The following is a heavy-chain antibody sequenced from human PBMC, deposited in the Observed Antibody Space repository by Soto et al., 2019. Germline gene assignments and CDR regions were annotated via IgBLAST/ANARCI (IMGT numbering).Heavy chain of an antibody. CDR3: ARRGHPVMDA. D-gene: IGHD3-10*01. J-gene: IGHJ6*02. Sequence: QDQLVQSGAEVKKPGASVKVSCKASAHSVDSDGVTWLRQATGQGLECMGWINTRNGVIHYAQKFQDRVTMTADTPTMTVYMRVRSLTSYDTAVDYCARRGHPVMDAWGQGTEVIVSS. V-gene: IGHV1-18*01. CDR1: AHSVDSDG. CDR2: INTRNGVI.